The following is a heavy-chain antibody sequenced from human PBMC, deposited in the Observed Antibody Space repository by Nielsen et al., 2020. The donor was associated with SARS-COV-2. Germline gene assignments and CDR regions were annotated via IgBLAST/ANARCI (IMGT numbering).Heavy chain of an antibody. CDR2: ISGSGGST. D-gene: IGHD3-10*01. J-gene: IGHJ3*02. CDR3: AKEGYYYGSGGDAFDI. Sequence: GESLKISCAASGFTFSSYAMSWVRQAPGKGLEWVSAISGSGGSTYYADSVKGRFAISRDNSKNTLYLQMNSLRAEDTAVYYCAKEGYYYGSGGDAFDIRGQGTMVTVSS. CDR1: GFTFSSYA. V-gene: IGHV3-23*01.